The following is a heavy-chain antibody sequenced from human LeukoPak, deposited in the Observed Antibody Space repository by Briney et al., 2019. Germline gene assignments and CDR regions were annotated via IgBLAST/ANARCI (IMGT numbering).Heavy chain of an antibody. CDR3: APDWWGNYLS. V-gene: IGHV3-43*02. CDR1: GFTFASYA. D-gene: IGHD1-7*01. Sequence: PGGSLRLSCAASGFTFASYAMHWVRQAPGKGLEYVSLIYGDGGTTHYADSVKGRFSISRDNSKNSLYLQMNSLRTEDTAFYYCAPDWWGNYLSWGRGTLVTVSS. J-gene: IGHJ4*02. CDR2: IYGDGGTT.